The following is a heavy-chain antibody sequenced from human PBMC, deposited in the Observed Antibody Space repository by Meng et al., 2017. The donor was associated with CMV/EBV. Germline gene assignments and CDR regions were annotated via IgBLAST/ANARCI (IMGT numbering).Heavy chain of an antibody. J-gene: IGHJ4*02. CDR1: EFTFSSYA. D-gene: IGHD6-13*01. CDR3: AKGRSIEAPGTRYFDC. CDR2: ISDSGGIT. Sequence: ETLSLTCAASEFTFSSYAMNWVRQAPGKGLEWVSIISDSGGITYYADSVEGRFTISRDNSKNTLYLQMNSLRAEDTAVYYCAKGRSIEAPGTRYFDCWGQGTLVTVSS. V-gene: IGHV3-23*01.